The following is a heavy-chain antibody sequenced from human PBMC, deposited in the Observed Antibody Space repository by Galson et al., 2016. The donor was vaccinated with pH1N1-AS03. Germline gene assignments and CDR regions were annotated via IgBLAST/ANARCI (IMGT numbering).Heavy chain of an antibody. D-gene: IGHD3-16*02. CDR2: IDPSGGPT. CDR3: ARRYYFDY. CDR1: GYTLTRYY. Sequence: SVKVSCKASGYTLTRYYMHWVRQAPGQGLEWMRIIDPSGGPTTYAPKFQGRITITTDTSTSTVYMELVSLRSEEPAVYYCARRYYFDYWGQGTLVTVSS. J-gene: IGHJ4*02. V-gene: IGHV1-46*01.